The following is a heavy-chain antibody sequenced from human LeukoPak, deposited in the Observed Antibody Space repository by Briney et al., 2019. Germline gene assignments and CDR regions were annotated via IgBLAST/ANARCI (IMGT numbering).Heavy chain of an antibody. D-gene: IGHD1-26*01. Sequence: GGSLRLSCAASGFTFSSYSMNWVRQAPGKGLEWVSSISSSSSYIYYADSVKGRFTISRDNAKNSLYLQMNSLRAEDTAVYYCARDLTVGATVRSFDYWGQGTLVTVSS. J-gene: IGHJ4*02. CDR2: ISSSSSYI. CDR1: GFTFSSYS. CDR3: ARDLTVGATVRSFDY. V-gene: IGHV3-21*01.